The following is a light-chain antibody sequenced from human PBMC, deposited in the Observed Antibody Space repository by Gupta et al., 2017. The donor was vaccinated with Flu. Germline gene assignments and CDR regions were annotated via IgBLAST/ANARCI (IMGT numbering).Light chain of an antibody. V-gene: IGLV2-14*03. CDR2: DVR. CDR1: SSDVGGNKY. CDR3: SSYTNTRALGI. Sequence: SSDVGGNKYVSWYKQHPSKAHKLIISDVRKRPSGVSNRFSGSKAGNTATLTIAGLQAEDEGDYYCSSYTNTRALGIFGTGTKVTVL. J-gene: IGLJ1*01.